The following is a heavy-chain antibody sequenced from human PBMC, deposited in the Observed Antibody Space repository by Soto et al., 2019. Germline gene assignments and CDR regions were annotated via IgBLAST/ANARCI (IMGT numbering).Heavy chain of an antibody. Sequence: SVKVSCKASGGTFSSYAISWVRQAPGQGLEWVGGIIPIFGTANYAQKFQGRVTITADESTSTAYMELSSLRSEDTAVYYCARDRAYSPEGDYWGQGTLVTVSS. CDR2: IIPIFGTA. CDR1: GGTFSSYA. D-gene: IGHD5-18*01. CDR3: ARDRAYSPEGDY. V-gene: IGHV1-69*13. J-gene: IGHJ4*02.